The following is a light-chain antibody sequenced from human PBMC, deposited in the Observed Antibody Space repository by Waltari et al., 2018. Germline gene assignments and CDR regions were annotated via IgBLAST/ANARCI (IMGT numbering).Light chain of an antibody. CDR1: QSVGTG. V-gene: IGKV1-5*03. Sequence: DIQMTQSPSTLSASVGDRVTMSCRASQSVGTGLAWYQQKPGKAPKLLIYMASSLESGVPSRFSGSGSGTEFTLTISGRQPDDVATYFCQQYSSFSTFGQGTKV. CDR3: QQYSSFST. CDR2: MAS. J-gene: IGKJ2*01.